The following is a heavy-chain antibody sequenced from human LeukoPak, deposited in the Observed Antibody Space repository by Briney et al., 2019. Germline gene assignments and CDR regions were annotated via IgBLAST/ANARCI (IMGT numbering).Heavy chain of an antibody. CDR3: ARDWEYDSSGYYYGGQGFDP. CDR2: ISSSSSYI. V-gene: IGHV3-21*01. CDR1: GFTFSSYS. Sequence: GGSLRLSCAASGFTFSSYSMNWVRQAPGKGLEWVSSISSSSSYIYYADSVKGRFTISRDNAKNSLYLQMNSLRAEDTAVYYCARDWEYDSSGYYYGGQGFDPWGQGTLVTVSS. J-gene: IGHJ5*02. D-gene: IGHD3-22*01.